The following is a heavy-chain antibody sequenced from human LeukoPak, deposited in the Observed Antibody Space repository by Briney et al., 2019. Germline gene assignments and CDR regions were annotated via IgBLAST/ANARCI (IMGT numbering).Heavy chain of an antibody. D-gene: IGHD3-22*01. J-gene: IGHJ5*02. V-gene: IGHV4-34*01. Sequence: PSETLSLTCAVYGGSFSGYYWSWIRQPPGKGPEWIGEINHSGSTNYNPSLKSRVTISVDTSKNQFSLKLSSVTAADTAVYYCARGGVSSASGDWFDPWGQGTLVTVSS. CDR2: INHSGST. CDR3: ARGGVSSASGDWFDP. CDR1: GGSFSGYY.